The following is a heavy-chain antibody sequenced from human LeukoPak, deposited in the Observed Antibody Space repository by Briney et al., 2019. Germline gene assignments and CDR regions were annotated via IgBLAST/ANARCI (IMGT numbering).Heavy chain of an antibody. D-gene: IGHD2-2*01. CDR2: IIPIFGTA. Sequence: ASVKVSCKASGGTFSSYAISWVRQAPGQGLEWMGGIIPIFGTANYAQKFQGRVTITADESTSTAYMELSSLRSEDTAVYYCARSKVPGYCSSTSCYRDMDVWGKGTTVTVSS. V-gene: IGHV1-69*13. J-gene: IGHJ6*03. CDR3: ARSKVPGYCSSTSCYRDMDV. CDR1: GGTFSSYA.